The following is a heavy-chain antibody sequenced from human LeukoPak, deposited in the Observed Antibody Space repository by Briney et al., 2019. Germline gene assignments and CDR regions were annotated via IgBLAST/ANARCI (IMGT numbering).Heavy chain of an antibody. D-gene: IGHD5/OR15-5a*01. V-gene: IGHV1-18*01. CDR2: ISAYNGNT. CDR3: ASIPHLPHDHDAFDI. J-gene: IGHJ3*02. CDR1: GYTFTSYG. Sequence: AASVKVSCKASGYTFTSYGISWVRQAPGQGLEWMGWISAYNGNTNYAQKLQGRVTITRDTSASTAYMELSSLRSEDTAVYYCASIPHLPHDHDAFDIWGQGTMVTVSS.